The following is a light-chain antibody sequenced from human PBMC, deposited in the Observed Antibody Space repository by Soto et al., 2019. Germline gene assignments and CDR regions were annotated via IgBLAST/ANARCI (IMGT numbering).Light chain of an antibody. J-gene: IGKJ3*01. CDR1: QSVLSRSYNKNY. CDR2: WAS. V-gene: IGKV4-1*01. CDR3: QQYYNTPFT. Sequence: DTVMTQSPDSLAVSLGERATINCRSSQSVLSRSYNKNYLAWYQQSPGQPPKVLIYWASTRESGVPDRFSGSGSGTDFTLTISSLQAEDVAVYYCQQYYNTPFTFGPGTKVHIK.